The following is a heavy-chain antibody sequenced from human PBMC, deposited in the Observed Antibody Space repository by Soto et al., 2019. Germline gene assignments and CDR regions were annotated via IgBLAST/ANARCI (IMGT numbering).Heavy chain of an antibody. CDR1: GYTFTCYG. Sequence: ASVKVSCKASGYTFTCYGISWVRQAPVQGLELMGWISAYNGDTNYAQKLQGRVTMTTDTSTSTAYMELRSLRSDDTAVYYCARVEQVYGGGDCSPYPYYYYGMDVWGQGTTVTVSS. CDR3: ARVEQVYGGGDCSPYPYYYYGMDV. J-gene: IGHJ6*02. V-gene: IGHV1-18*01. D-gene: IGHD2-21*02. CDR2: ISAYNGDT.